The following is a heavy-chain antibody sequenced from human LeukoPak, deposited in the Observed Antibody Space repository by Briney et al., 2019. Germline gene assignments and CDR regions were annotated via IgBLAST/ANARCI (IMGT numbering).Heavy chain of an antibody. CDR1: GFTFSGFW. CDR3: ASSGYDSDYYYYGMDV. J-gene: IGHJ6*02. V-gene: IGHV3-7*03. Sequence: GGSLRLSCAVSGFTFSGFWMSWSRQAPGKGLEWVASINSDGSEGYYADVVKGRFTISRDNAKNSLYLQINSLRAEDTAVYYCASSGYDSDYYYYGMDVWGQGTTVTVSS. CDR2: INSDGSEG. D-gene: IGHD5-12*01.